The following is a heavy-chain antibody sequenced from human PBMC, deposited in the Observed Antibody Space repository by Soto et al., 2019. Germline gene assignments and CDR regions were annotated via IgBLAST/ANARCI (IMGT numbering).Heavy chain of an antibody. Sequence: QVQLVQSGAEVKKPGASVYVSCKASGYTFSDYYVHWVRQAPGQGLEWMGWINPNVGGTNYARKFQGRVTMTRDTSISTVYMKLTRPSPDDTAIYYCARGGREVPRIPYDTWGQGTRVTVSS. CDR3: ARGGREVPRIPYDT. J-gene: IGHJ5*02. CDR2: INPNVGGT. CDR1: GYTFSDYY. D-gene: IGHD3-16*01. V-gene: IGHV1-2*02.